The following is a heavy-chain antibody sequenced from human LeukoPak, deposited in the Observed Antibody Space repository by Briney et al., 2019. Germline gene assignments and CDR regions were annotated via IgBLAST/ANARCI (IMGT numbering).Heavy chain of an antibody. CDR3: AREDNWLLLPGRSSGYFDY. J-gene: IGHJ4*02. CDR1: GYTFTSCA. V-gene: IGHV1-18*01. Sequence: GASVKVSCKASGYTFTSCAISWVRQAPRQGLEWMGWISAYNGNTNYAQKLQGRVTMTRDTSTSTVYMELSSLRSEDTAVYYCAREDNWLLLPGRSSGYFDYWGQGTLVTVSS. D-gene: IGHD3-22*01. CDR2: ISAYNGNT.